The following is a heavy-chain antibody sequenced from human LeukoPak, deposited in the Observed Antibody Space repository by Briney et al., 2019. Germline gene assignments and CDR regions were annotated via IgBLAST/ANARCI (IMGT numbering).Heavy chain of an antibody. J-gene: IGHJ4*02. Sequence: PGGSLRLSCAASGFTFSSHGMNWVRQAPGKGLEWISGISPSADITYYADSVKGRFTISRDNSKNTLYLQMNSLRAEDTAVYYCAKVAYYGSGIPYFDYWGQGTLVTVSS. D-gene: IGHD3-10*01. CDR3: AKVAYYGSGIPYFDY. CDR1: GFTFSSHG. CDR2: ISPSADIT. V-gene: IGHV3-23*01.